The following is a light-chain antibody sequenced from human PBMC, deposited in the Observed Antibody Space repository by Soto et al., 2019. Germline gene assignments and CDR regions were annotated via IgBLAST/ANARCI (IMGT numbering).Light chain of an antibody. CDR1: QSISNH. CDR2: AAS. V-gene: IGKV1-39*01. CDR3: QQSYSSPPT. J-gene: IGKJ1*01. Sequence: DIQMTQSPSSLSASVEDRVIITCRASQSISNHLNWYQQKPGKAPKLLIFAASSLQSGVPSRFRGSRSGPDFTLTISSLQPEDFATYYCQQSYSSPPTFGQGTKVDI.